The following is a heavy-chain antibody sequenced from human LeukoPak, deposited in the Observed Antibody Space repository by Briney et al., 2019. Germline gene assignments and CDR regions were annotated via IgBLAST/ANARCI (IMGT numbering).Heavy chain of an antibody. D-gene: IGHD5-24*01. J-gene: IGHJ4*02. V-gene: IGHV3-21*01. Sequence: KAGGSPRLSCAASGFTISSYSMNWVRQAPGKGLEWVSSISRSSNYIYYADSVKGRFTISRDNAKNSLYLQINSLRAEDTSVYYCARGENNYGYYYFDYWGQGTLVTVSS. CDR1: GFTISSYS. CDR2: ISRSSNYI. CDR3: ARGENNYGYYYFDY.